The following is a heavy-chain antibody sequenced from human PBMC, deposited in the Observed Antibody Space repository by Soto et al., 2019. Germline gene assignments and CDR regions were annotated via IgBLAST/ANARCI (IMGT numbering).Heavy chain of an antibody. V-gene: IGHV4-34*01. Sequence: QVQLQQWGAGLVKPSETLSLSYAVYGGSFSGYYWSWIRQPPGKGLEWIGEINHSGSTNYNPSLKSRVTISVDTSKNQFSLKLSSVTGADTAVYYCARNELQSWFDPWGQGTLVTVSS. CDR2: INHSGST. D-gene: IGHD1-1*01. CDR1: GGSFSGYY. J-gene: IGHJ5*02. CDR3: ARNELQSWFDP.